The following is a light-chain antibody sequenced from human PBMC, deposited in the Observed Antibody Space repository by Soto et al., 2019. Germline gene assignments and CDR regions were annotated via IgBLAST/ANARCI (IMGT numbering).Light chain of an antibody. V-gene: IGKV3-20*01. CDR3: QQYGSSFV. CDR1: QSVSSSY. Sequence: EIVLTQSPDTLSLSPGERATFSCRASQSVSSSYLAWYQQKPGQAPRLLIYGASSRATGIPDRFSGSGSGTDFTLTISRLEPEDFAVYYCQQYGSSFVFGQGTKVEIK. CDR2: GAS. J-gene: IGKJ1*01.